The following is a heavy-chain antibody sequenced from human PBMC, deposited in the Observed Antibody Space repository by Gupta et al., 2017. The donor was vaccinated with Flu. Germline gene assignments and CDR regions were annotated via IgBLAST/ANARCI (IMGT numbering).Heavy chain of an antibody. CDR1: GFTFGSYA. J-gene: IGHJ4*02. CDR2: IYGSGGGP. V-gene: IGHV3-23*01. D-gene: IGHD1-26*01. Sequence: EVPLLESGGGLVQPGGSLRLSCAASGFTFGSYAMSWVRQAPGKGLEWVSGIYGSGGGPSYADSVKGRFTISRDNSKNTLYLQMSSLRAEDTAVYYCAKNEGDTTPNYYFDYWGQGALVTVSS. CDR3: AKNEGDTTPNYYFDY.